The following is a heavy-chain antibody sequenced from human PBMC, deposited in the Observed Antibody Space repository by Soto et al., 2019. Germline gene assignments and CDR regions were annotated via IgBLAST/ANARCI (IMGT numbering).Heavy chain of an antibody. CDR3: TTDLWRIAVVVGSTGYFNP. CDR2: IKSKSDGGTT. J-gene: IGHJ5*02. CDR1: VFTCSDAW. D-gene: IGHD2-15*01. Sequence: GALRVSGAASVFTCSDAWMSWVREAPGKGLDWVGRIKSKSDGGTTEYAAPVRGRFTISRDDSKNTLYLQMNSLKTEDTAVYYCTTDLWRIAVVVGSTGYFNPWGQGTPVTVSS. V-gene: IGHV3-15*01.